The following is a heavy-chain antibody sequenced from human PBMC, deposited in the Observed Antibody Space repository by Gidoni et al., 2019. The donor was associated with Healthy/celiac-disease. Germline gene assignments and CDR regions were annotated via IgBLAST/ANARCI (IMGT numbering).Heavy chain of an antibody. D-gene: IGHD3-3*01. Sequence: EVQLLESGGGLVQPGGSLRLSCAASGFTFSSYALSWVRQAPGKGLGGVSAISGSGGSTYYADAVKGRFTTSRDNSKNTLYLQMNSLRAEDTAVYYCAKDGGDYDFWSGPDAFDIWGQGTMVTVSS. CDR1: GFTFSSYA. J-gene: IGHJ3*02. CDR2: ISGSGGST. V-gene: IGHV3-23*01. CDR3: AKDGGDYDFWSGPDAFDI.